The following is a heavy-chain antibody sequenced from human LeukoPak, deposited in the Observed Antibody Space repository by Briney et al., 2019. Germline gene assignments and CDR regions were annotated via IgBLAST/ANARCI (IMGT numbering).Heavy chain of an antibody. J-gene: IGHJ5*02. V-gene: IGHV1-69*13. CDR2: IIPIFGTA. CDR3: ARDSRRDGYNA. CDR1: GGTFSSYA. D-gene: IGHD5-24*01. Sequence: WASVKVSCKASGGTFSSYAISWVRQAPGHGLEWMGGIIPIFGTANYAQKFQGRVTITADESTSTAYMELSSLRSQDTAVYYCARDSRRDGYNAWGQGTLVTVSS.